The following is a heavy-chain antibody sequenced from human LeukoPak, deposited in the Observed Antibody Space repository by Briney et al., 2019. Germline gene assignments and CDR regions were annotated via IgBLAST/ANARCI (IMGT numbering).Heavy chain of an antibody. CDR2: ISGSGSTI. Sequence: PGGSLRLSCAASGFTFSSYSMNWVRQAPGKELEWVSYISGSGSTIYYADFVKGRFAISRDNAKNTLYLQLISLTDEDTAVYYCARDRYGDYVFDYWGQGTLVTVSS. V-gene: IGHV3-48*02. CDR3: ARDRYGDYVFDY. D-gene: IGHD4-17*01. J-gene: IGHJ4*02. CDR1: GFTFSSYS.